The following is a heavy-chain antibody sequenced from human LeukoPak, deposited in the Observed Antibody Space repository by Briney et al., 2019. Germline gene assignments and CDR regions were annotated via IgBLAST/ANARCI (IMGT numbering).Heavy chain of an antibody. CDR2: IYYSGNT. CDR1: GGSISSSSYY. Sequence: SETLSLTCTVSGGSISSSSYYWGWIRQPPGKGLEWIGSIYYSGNTNYNPSLKSRVTISIDTSKNQFSLKLNSVTAADTAVYYCAREVCSSSWYSDYWGQGTLVTVSS. V-gene: IGHV4-39*07. J-gene: IGHJ4*02. CDR3: AREVCSSSWYSDY. D-gene: IGHD6-13*01.